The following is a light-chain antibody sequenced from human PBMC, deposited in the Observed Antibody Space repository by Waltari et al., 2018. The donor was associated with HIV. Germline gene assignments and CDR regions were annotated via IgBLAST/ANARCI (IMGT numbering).Light chain of an antibody. CDR3: HQYYSTPRT. V-gene: IGKV4-1*01. CDR1: QSVLYSSNNKNY. CDR2: WAS. Sequence: DIVMTKSPDSLAVSLGERATINCKSSQSVLYSSNNKNYLAWYQQKPGQPPKLLIYWASTRESGVPYRFSGSWSGTDFTLTISSLQAEDVAFYYCHQYYSTPRTFGQETKVEIK. J-gene: IGKJ1*01.